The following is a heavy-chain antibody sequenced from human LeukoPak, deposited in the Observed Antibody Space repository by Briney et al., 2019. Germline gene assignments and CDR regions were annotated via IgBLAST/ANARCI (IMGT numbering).Heavy chain of an antibody. D-gene: IGHD6-19*01. J-gene: IGHJ4*02. CDR3: ARDGGWAPLGY. CDR1: GYTFTNYD. CDR2: MNPNSANT. V-gene: IGHV1-8*01. Sequence: GASVKVSCKASGYTFTNYDINWVRQAPGQGLEWMGWMNPNSANTGYAQRFQGRVTMTWNTSISTTYMELSSLRSEDTAVYYCARDGGWAPLGYWGQGTLVTVSS.